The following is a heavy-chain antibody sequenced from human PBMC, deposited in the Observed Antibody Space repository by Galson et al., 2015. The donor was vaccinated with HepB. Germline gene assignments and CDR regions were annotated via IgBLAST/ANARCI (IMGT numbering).Heavy chain of an antibody. D-gene: IGHD2-21*01. Sequence: SLRLSCAASGFTFRNYGMSWVRQAPGKGLEWVSAISGSGETTYDADSVKGRFTISRDNSKNTLYLQMNSLRAEDTAVYYCAKDLLTFAVVKRDASAIWGQGTMVTVSS. CDR2: ISGSGETT. J-gene: IGHJ3*02. V-gene: IGHV3-23*01. CDR1: GFTFRNYG. CDR3: AKDLLTFAVVKRDASAI.